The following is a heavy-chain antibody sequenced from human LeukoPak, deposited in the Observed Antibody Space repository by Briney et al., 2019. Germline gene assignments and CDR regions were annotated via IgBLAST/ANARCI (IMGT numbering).Heavy chain of an antibody. CDR2: IRTKAYDETT. CDR1: GFTFGDYP. V-gene: IGHV3-49*05. D-gene: IGHD3-22*01. J-gene: IGHJ3*02. CDR3: TRGPPTTTMISRGNGDAFDI. Sequence: NPGGSLRLSCTTSGFTFGDYPMSWFRQAPGKGLEWVAFIRTKAYDETTEYAASVKGRFTISRDDSKSIAYLQMNSLKTEDTAVYYCTRGPPTTTMISRGNGDAFDIWGQGTMVTVSS.